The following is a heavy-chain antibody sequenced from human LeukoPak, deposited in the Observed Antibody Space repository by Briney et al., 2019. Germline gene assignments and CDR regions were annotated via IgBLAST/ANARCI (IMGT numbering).Heavy chain of an antibody. CDR2: INWNGETI. V-gene: IGHV3-20*04. D-gene: IGHD1-26*01. Sequence: GGSLRLYCATSGFTFDDFGMAWVRQVPGKGPEWVSGINWNGETIAYRDSVKGRFTISRDSARRSVYLQMNSLRDEDTALYYCAKEMGANWDPFDYWGRGTLVIVSS. J-gene: IGHJ4*02. CDR3: AKEMGANWDPFDY. CDR1: GFTFDDFG.